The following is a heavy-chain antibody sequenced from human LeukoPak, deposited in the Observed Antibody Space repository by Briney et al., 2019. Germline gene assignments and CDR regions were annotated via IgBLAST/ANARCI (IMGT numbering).Heavy chain of an antibody. V-gene: IGHV3-7*01. J-gene: IGHJ3*02. CDR2: IKQDGSEK. CDR3: ARTYYDFWSGHDAFDI. D-gene: IGHD3-3*01. Sequence: GGSLRLSCAASGFTFSNYWMSWVRQAPGKGLEWVANIKQDGSEKYYVDSVKGRFTISRDNAKNSLYLQMNSLRAEDTAVYYCARTYYDFWSGHDAFDIWGQGTMVTVSS. CDR1: GFTFSNYW.